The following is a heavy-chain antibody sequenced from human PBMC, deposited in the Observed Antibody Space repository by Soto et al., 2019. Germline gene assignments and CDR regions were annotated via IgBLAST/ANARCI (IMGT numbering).Heavy chain of an antibody. V-gene: IGHV2-70*01. D-gene: IGHD5-12*01. CDR2: IDWDDDK. CDR1: GISLSTSGMC. Sequence: EAGPTLVNPTQTLTLTCTFSGISLSTSGMCVSWIRQPPGKALEWLALIDWDDDKYYSTALKTTLTISKDSSKNQVVLTMTNMDPVDTATYYCARIRWLQLNAFDIWSQGTMVTVS. J-gene: IGHJ3*02. CDR3: ARIRWLQLNAFDI.